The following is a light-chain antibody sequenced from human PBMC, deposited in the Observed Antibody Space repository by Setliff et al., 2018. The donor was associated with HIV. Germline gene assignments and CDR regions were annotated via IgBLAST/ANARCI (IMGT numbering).Light chain of an antibody. V-gene: IGLV2-23*02. CDR1: NSDVGSYNL. Sequence: QSVLTQPASVSGSPGQSTTITCTGTNSDVGSYNLVSWYQHHPGKAPKPIIYEDNKRPSGVSNRFSGSKSGNTASLTISGLQAEDEADYHCCSYAGSSSFQFGGGTK. J-gene: IGLJ2*01. CDR2: EDN. CDR3: CSYAGSSSFQ.